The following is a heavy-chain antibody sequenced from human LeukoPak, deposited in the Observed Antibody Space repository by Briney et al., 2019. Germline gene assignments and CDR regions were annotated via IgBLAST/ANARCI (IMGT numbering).Heavy chain of an antibody. Sequence: SKTLSLTCAVYGGSFSGYYWSWIRQPPGKGLEWIGEINHSGSTNYNPSLKSRVTISVDTSKNQFSLKLSSVTAADTAVYYCARARTHCSSTSCLWLGFDYWGQGTLVTVSS. V-gene: IGHV4-34*01. CDR2: INHSGST. CDR3: ARARTHCSSTSCLWLGFDY. D-gene: IGHD2-2*01. CDR1: GGSFSGYY. J-gene: IGHJ4*02.